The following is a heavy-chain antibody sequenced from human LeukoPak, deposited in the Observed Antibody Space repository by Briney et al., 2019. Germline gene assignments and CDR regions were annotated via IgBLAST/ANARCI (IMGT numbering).Heavy chain of an antibody. V-gene: IGHV3-23*01. CDR1: GFTFSIHA. CDR3: AKDMHGYDGPVEY. J-gene: IGHJ4*02. CDR2: ISGIGISI. Sequence: PGASLRLSCAASGFTFSIHAMDWVRQAPGKGLEWVSSISGIGISIYYADSVKGRFTISRDNSKNMVYLQMNSLIAEDTAVYYCAKDMHGYDGPVEYWGRGTLVTVSS. D-gene: IGHD5-24*01.